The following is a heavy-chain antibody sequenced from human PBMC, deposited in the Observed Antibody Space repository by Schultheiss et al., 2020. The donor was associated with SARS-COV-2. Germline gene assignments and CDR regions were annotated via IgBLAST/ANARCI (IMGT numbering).Heavy chain of an antibody. D-gene: IGHD2-15*01. CDR2: IYYSGST. CDR3: ARYSRVDGMDV. J-gene: IGHJ6*02. V-gene: IGHV4-61*05. CDR1: GGSISSSSYY. Sequence: SETLSLTCTVSGGSISSSSYYWSWIRQPPGKGLEWIGYIYYSGSTNYNPSLKSRVTMSVDTSKNQFSLKLSSVTAADTAVYYCARYSRVDGMDVWGQGTTVTVSS.